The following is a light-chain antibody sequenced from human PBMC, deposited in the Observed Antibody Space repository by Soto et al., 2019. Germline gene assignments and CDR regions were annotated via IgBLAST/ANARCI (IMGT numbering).Light chain of an antibody. CDR3: QQSLSSPLT. V-gene: IGKV1-39*01. Sequence: DIQMTQSPSSLSASVGDRVTITCRPSQNIGKFLNWYQQKPGKAPTALIHATSTLRSGVSSRFSGSGSDTEFTLTITSLQPEDFATYFCQQSLSSPLTFGGGTKV. J-gene: IGKJ4*01. CDR1: QNIGKF. CDR2: ATS.